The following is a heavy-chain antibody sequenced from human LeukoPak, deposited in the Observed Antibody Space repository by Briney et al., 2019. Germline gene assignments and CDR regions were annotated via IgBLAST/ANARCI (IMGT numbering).Heavy chain of an antibody. CDR3: ATASPIGGVGNNWFDP. CDR2: FDPEDGET. D-gene: IGHD3-16*01. J-gene: IGHJ5*02. CDR1: GYTLTELS. Sequence: ASVKVSCKVSGYTLTELSMHWVRQAPGKGLEWMGGFDPEDGETIYAQKFQGRVTMTEDTSTDTAYMELSSLRSEDTAVYYCATASPIGGVGNNWFDPWGQGTLVTVSS. V-gene: IGHV1-24*01.